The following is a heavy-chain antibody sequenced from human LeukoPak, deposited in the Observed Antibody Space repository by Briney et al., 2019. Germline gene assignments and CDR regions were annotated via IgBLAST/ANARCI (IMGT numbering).Heavy chain of an antibody. CDR2: ISSNGGST. D-gene: IGHD6-13*01. V-gene: IGHV3-64*04. CDR1: GFTFSSYA. J-gene: IGHJ4*02. CDR3: ARASSSSWFHFDY. Sequence: GGSLRLSCSASGFTFSSYAMHWVRQAPGKGLEYVSAISSNGGSTYYADSVKGRFTISRDNSKNSLYLQMNSLRAEDTAVYYCARASSSSWFHFDYWGQGTLVTVSS.